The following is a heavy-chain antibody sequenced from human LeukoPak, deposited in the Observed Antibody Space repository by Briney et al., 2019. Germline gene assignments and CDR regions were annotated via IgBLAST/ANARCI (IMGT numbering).Heavy chain of an antibody. Sequence: GGSLRLSCAASGFTFSSYWMHWVRQAPGKGLVWVSRINSDGSSTSYADSVKGRFTISRDNSKNTLYLQMNSLRAEDTAVYYCARSGSGGIKTPDYWGQGTLVTVSS. CDR1: GFTFSSYW. J-gene: IGHJ4*02. V-gene: IGHV3-74*01. CDR2: INSDGSST. D-gene: IGHD2-15*01. CDR3: ARSGSGGIKTPDY.